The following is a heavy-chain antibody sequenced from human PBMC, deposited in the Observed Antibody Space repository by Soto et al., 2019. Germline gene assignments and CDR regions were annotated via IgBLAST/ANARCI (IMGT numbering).Heavy chain of an antibody. J-gene: IGHJ4*02. V-gene: IGHV1-18*01. CDR3: AREGSRSGRPRPHTYIDY. Sequence: GASVKVSCKASGDTFTNGAFIWVRQAPGQGLEWMGWISAYNGNTDYEQKFQGRVTMTTDTSTSTAHMELRSLRSDDTAVYYCAREGSRSGRPRPHTYIDYWGQGTLVTVSS. D-gene: IGHD6-13*01. CDR1: GDTFTNGA. CDR2: ISAYNGNT.